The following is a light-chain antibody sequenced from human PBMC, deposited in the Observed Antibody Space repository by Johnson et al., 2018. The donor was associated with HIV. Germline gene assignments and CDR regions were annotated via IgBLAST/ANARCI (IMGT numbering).Light chain of an antibody. Sequence: QSVLTQPPSVSAAPGQKVTISCSGSSSNIGKNYVSWYQQLPGTAPKVLIYENNKRPSGIPDRFSGSKSGTSATLGITGLQTGDEADYYCGTWDDSLSAYVFGTGTKVTVL. V-gene: IGLV1-51*02. CDR1: SSNIGKNY. CDR2: ENN. CDR3: GTWDDSLSAYV. J-gene: IGLJ1*01.